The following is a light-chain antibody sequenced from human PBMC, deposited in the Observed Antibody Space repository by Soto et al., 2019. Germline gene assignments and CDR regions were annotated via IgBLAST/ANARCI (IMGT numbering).Light chain of an antibody. V-gene: IGLV1-51*01. Sequence: QAVVTQPPSVSAAPGQKVTISCSGSSSNIGNNYVSWYQHLPGTAPKLLIYDNNKRPSGIPDRFSGTKSGTSATLGITGLQTGDEADYYCGTWDSSLIAGVFGGGTKLTVL. CDR3: GTWDSSLIAGV. J-gene: IGLJ2*01. CDR1: SSNIGNNY. CDR2: DNN.